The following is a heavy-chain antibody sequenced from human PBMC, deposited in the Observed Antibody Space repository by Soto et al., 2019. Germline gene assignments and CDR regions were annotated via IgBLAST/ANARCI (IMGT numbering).Heavy chain of an antibody. CDR1: GGSINNHY. D-gene: IGHD2-2*01. CDR2: VYYNGIT. Sequence: SETLSLTCTVSGGSINNHYWSWIRQPPGKGLEWLGYVYYNGITNYNPSLKSRLTISVDTSKNQFSLKLSSVTAADMAVYYCVVGAYQLLFHWGQGTLVTVSS. J-gene: IGHJ4*02. CDR3: VVGAYQLLFH. V-gene: IGHV4-59*11.